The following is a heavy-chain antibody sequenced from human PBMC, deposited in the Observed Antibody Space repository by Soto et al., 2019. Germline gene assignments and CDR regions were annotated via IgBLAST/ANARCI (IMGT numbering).Heavy chain of an antibody. CDR1: GYTFTSYG. CDR2: ISAYNGNT. V-gene: IGHV1-18*01. J-gene: IGHJ5*02. CDR3: ARVSKGFWNWFDP. D-gene: IGHD2-15*01. Sequence: ASVKVSCKASGYTFTSYGISWVRQAPGQGLEWMGWISAYNGNTNYAQKLQGRVTMTTDTSTSTAYLELRSLSSDDTAEYYCARVSKGFWNWFDPWGQGTLVTVSS.